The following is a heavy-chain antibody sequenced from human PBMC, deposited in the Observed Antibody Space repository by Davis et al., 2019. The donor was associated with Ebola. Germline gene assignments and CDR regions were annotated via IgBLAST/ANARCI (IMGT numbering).Heavy chain of an antibody. CDR2: ISGSGGST. D-gene: IGHD2-15*01. J-gene: IGHJ6*02. Sequence: GGSLRLSCAASGFTFSSYAMSWVRQAPGKGLEWVSAISGSGGSTYYADSVKGRFTISRDNSKDTVSLQMNSLRVEDTAVYYCARGDKTDIVVVVAATGVYGMDVWGQGTTVTVSS. CDR3: ARGDKTDIVVVVAATGVYGMDV. V-gene: IGHV3-23*01. CDR1: GFTFSSYA.